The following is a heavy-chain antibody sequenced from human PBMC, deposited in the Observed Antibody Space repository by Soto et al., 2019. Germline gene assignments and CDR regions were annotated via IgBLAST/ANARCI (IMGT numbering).Heavy chain of an antibody. J-gene: IGHJ6*02. CDR1: GGSISSYY. CDR2: IYYSGST. CDR3: ARAGGYGDYFDYYYYGMDV. D-gene: IGHD4-17*01. Sequence: QVQLQESGPGLVKSSETLSLTCTVSGGSISSYYWSWIRQPPGKGLEWIGYIYYSGSTNYNPSLKSRVTISVDTSKNQFSLKLSSVTAADTAVYYCARAGGYGDYFDYYYYGMDVWGQGTTVTVSS. V-gene: IGHV4-59*01.